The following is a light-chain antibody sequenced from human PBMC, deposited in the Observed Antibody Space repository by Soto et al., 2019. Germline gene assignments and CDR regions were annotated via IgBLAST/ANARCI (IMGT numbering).Light chain of an antibody. CDR2: GAS. V-gene: IGKV3-20*01. J-gene: IGKJ1*01. CDR1: QRVSNNY. CDR3: QQYGSSGT. Sequence: EIVLTQSPGTLSLSPGERATLSCRASQRVSNNYLAWYQQEPGQAPRLLIYGASNRATGIPDRFSGSGSGTDFTLTISSLEPEDFAVYYCQQYGSSGTFGQGTKVDIK.